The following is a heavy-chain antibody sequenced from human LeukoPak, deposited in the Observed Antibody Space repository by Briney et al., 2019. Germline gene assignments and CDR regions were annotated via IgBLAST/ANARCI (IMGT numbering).Heavy chain of an antibody. CDR3: ARTSGSYSPYYYGMDV. Sequence: GGSLRLSCAASGFTFSSYSMNWVRQAPGKGLEGVSSISSSSSYIYYADSVKGRFTISRDNAKNSLYLQMNSLRAEDTAVYYCARTSGSYSPYYYGMDVWGQGTTVTVSS. CDR2: ISSSSSYI. CDR1: GFTFSSYS. V-gene: IGHV3-21*01. J-gene: IGHJ6*02. D-gene: IGHD1-26*01.